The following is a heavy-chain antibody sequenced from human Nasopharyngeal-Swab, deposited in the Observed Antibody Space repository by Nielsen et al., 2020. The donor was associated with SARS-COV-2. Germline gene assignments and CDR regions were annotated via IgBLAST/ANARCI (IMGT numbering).Heavy chain of an antibody. CDR2: IKQDGSEK. V-gene: IGHV3-7*01. Sequence: GESLKISCAASGFTFSDYYMSWIRQAPGKGLEWVANIKQDGSEKYYVDSVKGRFTISRDNAKNSLYLQMNSLGAEDTAVYYCARDTTWDGWFGEFFGYWGQGTLVTVSS. D-gene: IGHD3-10*01. CDR1: GFTFSDYY. J-gene: IGHJ4*02. CDR3: ARDTTWDGWFGEFFGY.